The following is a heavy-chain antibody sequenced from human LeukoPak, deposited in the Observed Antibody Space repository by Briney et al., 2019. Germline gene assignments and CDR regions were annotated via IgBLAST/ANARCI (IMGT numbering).Heavy chain of an antibody. CDR2: INPSGGDT. CDR1: GYTFTRYF. D-gene: IGHD2-21*02. Sequence: ASVKVSCKASGYTFTRYFIHWVRQAPGQGLEWMGIINPSGGDTTYAQKFQGRITMTRDTSTSTVYMELSSLGSEDTAVYYCARRTCSSDCYFNWLDPWGQGTLVTVSS. V-gene: IGHV1-46*03. J-gene: IGHJ5*02. CDR3: ARRTCSSDCYFNWLDP.